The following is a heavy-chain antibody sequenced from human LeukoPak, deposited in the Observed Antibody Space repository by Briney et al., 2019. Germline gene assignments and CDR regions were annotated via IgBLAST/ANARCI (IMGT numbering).Heavy chain of an antibody. CDR1: GGSFSGYY. CDR3: ARVPHYYFGYGYFDT. D-gene: IGHD3/OR15-3a*01. J-gene: IGHJ4*02. Sequence: PPETLSLTCVVNGGSFSGYYWSWIRQPPGKGLEWIGEIDQSGTTNYNPSLKSRVAISIDTSKKQFSLTLTSMTAADTAVYYCARVPHYYFGYGYFDTWGQGTRVTVSS. CDR2: IDQSGTT. V-gene: IGHV4-34*01.